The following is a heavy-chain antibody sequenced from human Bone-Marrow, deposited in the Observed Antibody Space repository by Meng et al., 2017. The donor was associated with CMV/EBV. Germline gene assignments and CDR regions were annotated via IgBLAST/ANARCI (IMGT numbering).Heavy chain of an antibody. Sequence: GESLKISCAASGFTFSSYDMHWVRQATGKGLEWVSAIGTAGDTYYPGSVKGRFTISRDNAENSLYLQMNSLRAEDTAVYYCARESAWYSYGYGDYYYGMDVWGQGTTVTVSS. CDR2: IGTAGDT. J-gene: IGHJ6*02. V-gene: IGHV3-13*01. D-gene: IGHD5-18*01. CDR1: GFTFSSYD. CDR3: ARESAWYSYGYGDYYYGMDV.